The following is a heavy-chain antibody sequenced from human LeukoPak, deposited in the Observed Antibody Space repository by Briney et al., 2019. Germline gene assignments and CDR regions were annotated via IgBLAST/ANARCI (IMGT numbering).Heavy chain of an antibody. Sequence: GGSVTLSCAASGFPVTTIYLMWLRQAPGKAREGVSGIRGSGGQISYADRVKGRFIVPRDNSKHTVYVKMNSLSDEDTDTYYCAKRIRDGYNTPLDYWGEG. D-gene: IGHD5-24*01. CDR3: AKRIRDGYNTPLDY. V-gene: IGHV3-23*01. J-gene: IGHJ4*02. CDR1: GFPVTTIY. CDR2: IRGSGGQI.